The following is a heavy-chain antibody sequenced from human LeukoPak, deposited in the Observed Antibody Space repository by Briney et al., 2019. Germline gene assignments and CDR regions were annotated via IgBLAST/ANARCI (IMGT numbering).Heavy chain of an antibody. Sequence: RAGGSLRLSCAASGFTFSSYSMNWVRQAPGKGLEWIGNIQYSGSTNYNPSLKSRVTILLDTSKNQFSLKLNSVTAADTAVYYCARDWELGHWGQGTLVTVS. CDR3: ARDWELGH. D-gene: IGHD1-1*01. CDR1: GFTFSSYS. CDR2: IQYSGST. V-gene: IGHV4-59*01. J-gene: IGHJ5*02.